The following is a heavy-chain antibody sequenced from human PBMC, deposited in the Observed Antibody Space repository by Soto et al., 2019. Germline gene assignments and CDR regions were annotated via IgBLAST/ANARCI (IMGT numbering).Heavy chain of an antibody. Sequence: EVQLVESRGGLVQPGGSLRLSCAASGFTFSSYWMHWVRQAPGKGLVWVSRINSDGSSTSYADSVKGRFTISRDNAKNTLYLQMNSLRAEDTAVYYCARMWAVAGLYYYYGMDVWGQGTTVTVSS. J-gene: IGHJ6*02. CDR2: INSDGSST. CDR3: ARMWAVAGLYYYYGMDV. V-gene: IGHV3-74*01. CDR1: GFTFSSYW. D-gene: IGHD6-19*01.